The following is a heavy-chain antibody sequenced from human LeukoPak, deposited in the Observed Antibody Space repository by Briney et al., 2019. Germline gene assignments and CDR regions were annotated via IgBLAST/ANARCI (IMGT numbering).Heavy chain of an antibody. CDR2: IRYDGSNK. CDR1: GFTFSGFG. D-gene: IGHD3-3*01. Sequence: PGGSLRLSCAASGFTFSGFGMHWVRQAPGTGLEWVAFIRYDGSNKNYADSVKGRFTISRDNSKNTLYLQMNSLRAEDTAVYYCARLKYYDFWSGYYPRYFDYWGQGTLVTVSS. J-gene: IGHJ4*02. V-gene: IGHV3-30*02. CDR3: ARLKYYDFWSGYYPRYFDY.